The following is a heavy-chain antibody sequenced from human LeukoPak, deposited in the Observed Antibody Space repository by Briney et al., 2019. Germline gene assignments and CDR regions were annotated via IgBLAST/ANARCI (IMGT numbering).Heavy chain of an antibody. CDR3: ARESCSASCPLFY. CDR1: GFTFSTYS. D-gene: IGHD2-2*01. V-gene: IGHV3-21*01. CDR2: ITSSSNYI. Sequence: GGSLRLSCAASGFTFSTYSMNWVRQAPGKGLEWVSSITSSSNYIYYADSVKGRSTISRDNAKNSLYLQVNSLRAEDTAVYYCARESCSASCPLFYWGQGTLVTVSS. J-gene: IGHJ4*02.